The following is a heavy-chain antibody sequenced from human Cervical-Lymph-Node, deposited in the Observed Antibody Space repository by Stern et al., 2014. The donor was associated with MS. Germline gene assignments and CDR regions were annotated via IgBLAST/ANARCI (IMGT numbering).Heavy chain of an antibody. Sequence: VQLVESGPGLVKPSETLSLTCTVSGDSISSYYWSWIRQPPGKGLEWIGHVYYSGTTYYNPSLTGRVTISVDTSKTQFPLKLTSVTAADTAVYYCARLSTVVDYWGQGTLVTVSS. V-gene: IGHV4-59*08. J-gene: IGHJ4*02. D-gene: IGHD4-23*01. CDR1: GDSISSYY. CDR3: ARLSTVVDY. CDR2: VYYSGTT.